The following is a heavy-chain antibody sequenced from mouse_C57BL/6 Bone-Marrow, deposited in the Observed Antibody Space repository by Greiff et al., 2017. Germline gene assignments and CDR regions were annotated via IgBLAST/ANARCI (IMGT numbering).Heavy chain of an antibody. CDR2: INPYNGGT. CDR3: ARRRIWLGLRRTGYYAMDY. D-gene: IGHD2-2*01. CDR1: GYTFTDYY. V-gene: IGHV1-19*01. J-gene: IGHJ4*01. Sequence: VQLQQSGPVLVKPGASVKMSCKASGYTFTDYYMNWVKQSHGKSLEWIGVINPYNGGTSYNQKFKGKATLTVDKSSSTAYMELNSLTSEDSAVYYCARRRIWLGLRRTGYYAMDYWGQGTSVTVSS.